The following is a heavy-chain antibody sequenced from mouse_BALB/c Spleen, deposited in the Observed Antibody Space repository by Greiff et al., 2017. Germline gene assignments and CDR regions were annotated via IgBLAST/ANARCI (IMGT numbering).Heavy chain of an antibody. D-gene: IGHD1-2*01. CDR3: TITTAYWYFDV. CDR2: IYPSDSYT. V-gene: IGHV1-69*02. CDR1: GYTFTSYW. J-gene: IGHJ1*01. Sequence: QVQLQQPGAELARPGASVKLSCKASGYTFTSYWINWVKQRPGQGLEWIGNIYPSDSYTNYNQKFKDKATLTVDKSSSTAYMQLSSPTSEDSAVYYCTITTAYWYFDVWGAGTTVTVSS.